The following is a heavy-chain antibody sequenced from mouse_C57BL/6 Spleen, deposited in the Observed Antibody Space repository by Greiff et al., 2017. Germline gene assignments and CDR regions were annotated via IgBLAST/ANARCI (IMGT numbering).Heavy chain of an antibody. CDR1: GYTFTSYT. V-gene: IGHV1-4*01. CDR2: INPSSGYT. Sequence: QVQLQQSGAELARPGASVKMSCKASGYTFTSYTMHWVKQRPGQGLEWIGYINPSSGYTKYNQKFKDKATLTADKSSSTAYMQLSSLTSEDSAVYYCANLITTVVATRDYWGQGTTLTVSS. D-gene: IGHD1-1*01. CDR3: ANLITTVVATRDY. J-gene: IGHJ2*01.